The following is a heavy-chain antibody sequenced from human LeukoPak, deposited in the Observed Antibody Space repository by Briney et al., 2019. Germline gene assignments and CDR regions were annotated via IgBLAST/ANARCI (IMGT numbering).Heavy chain of an antibody. Sequence: TGGSLRLSCAASGFTFTSYAMSWVRQAPGKGLEWVSAISGSGASTYYADSVKGRFTISRDNSKNTLYLQMNSLRAEDTAVYYCARDQPVVTPLGYWGQGTLVTVSS. V-gene: IGHV3-23*01. CDR1: GFTFTSYA. D-gene: IGHD4-23*01. CDR2: ISGSGAST. CDR3: ARDQPVVTPLGY. J-gene: IGHJ4*02.